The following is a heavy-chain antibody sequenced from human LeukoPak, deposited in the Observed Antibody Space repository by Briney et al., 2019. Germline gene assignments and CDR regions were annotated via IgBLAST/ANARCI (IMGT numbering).Heavy chain of an antibody. D-gene: IGHD5-12*01. CDR3: AKAQDIVATIRYFQH. Sequence: GGSLRLSCAASGFTFSSYGMSWVRQAPGKGLEWVSAISGSGGSTYYADSVKGRFTISRDNSKNTLYLQMNSLRAEDTAVYYCAKAQDIVATIRYFQHWGQGTLVTVSS. CDR2: ISGSGGST. V-gene: IGHV3-23*01. CDR1: GFTFSSYG. J-gene: IGHJ1*01.